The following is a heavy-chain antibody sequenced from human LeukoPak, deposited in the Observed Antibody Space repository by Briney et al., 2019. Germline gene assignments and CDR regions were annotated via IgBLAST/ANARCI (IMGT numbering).Heavy chain of an antibody. CDR1: GYTFTSYY. D-gene: IGHD3-22*01. J-gene: IGHJ1*01. CDR3: ASYYYDSSGYHGYFQH. CDR2: INPSGGST. Sequence: GASVKVSCKASGYTFTSYYMHWVRQAPGQGLEWMGIINPSGGSTSYAQKFQGRVTITADKSTSTAYMELSSLRSEDTAVYYCASYYYDSSGYHGYFQHWGQGTLVTVSS. V-gene: IGHV1-46*01.